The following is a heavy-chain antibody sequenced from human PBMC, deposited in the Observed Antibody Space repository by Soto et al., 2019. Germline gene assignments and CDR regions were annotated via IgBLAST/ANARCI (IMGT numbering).Heavy chain of an antibody. V-gene: IGHV3-9*01. CDR2: IGSNSGGI. CDR3: AKGLSEGYFDY. J-gene: IGHJ4*02. CDR1: GFTFDDSA. Sequence: EVQLVESGGGLVQPGRSLRLSCAASGFTFDDSAMHWVRQPPGKGLEWVSGIGSNSGGIGYADSVKGRFTISRDNAKNCLYLQMNSLRAEDTALYYCAKGLSEGYFDYWGQGTLVTVSS.